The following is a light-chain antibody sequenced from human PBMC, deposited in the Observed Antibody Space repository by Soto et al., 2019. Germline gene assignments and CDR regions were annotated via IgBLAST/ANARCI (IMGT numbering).Light chain of an antibody. CDR1: QTITYY. CDR2: DAS. CDR3: QQYETFSGT. J-gene: IGKJ5*01. Sequence: DIQMTQSPSSLSASVGDRVTITCRASQTITYYVNWYQQKPGEAPKLLIYDASALPRGVPSRFSGSGSGTKFTLTIASLQPDDFATYYCQQYETFSGTFGPGTLLEI. V-gene: IGKV1-5*01.